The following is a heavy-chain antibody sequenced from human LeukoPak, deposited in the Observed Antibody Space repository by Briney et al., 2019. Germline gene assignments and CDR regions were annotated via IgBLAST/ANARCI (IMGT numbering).Heavy chain of an antibody. CDR2: INPSGGST. J-gene: IGHJ4*02. CDR1: GYTFTSYY. Sequence: ASVKVSCKASGYTFTSYYMHWVRQAPGQGLEWMGIINPSGGSTSYAQEFQGRVTMTRDTSTSTVYMELSSLRSEDTAVYYCARDKELVGTIPGYVPEYYFDYWGQGTLVTVSS. V-gene: IGHV1-46*01. CDR3: ARDKELVGTIPGYVPEYYFDY. D-gene: IGHD5-12*01.